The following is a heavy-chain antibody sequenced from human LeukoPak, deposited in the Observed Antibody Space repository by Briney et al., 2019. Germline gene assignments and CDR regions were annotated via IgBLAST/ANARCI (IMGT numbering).Heavy chain of an antibody. CDR3: ASSPPHDTIFDY. D-gene: IGHD3-22*01. J-gene: IGHJ4*02. V-gene: IGHV3-11*04. CDR1: GFTFSDYY. CDR2: ISSSGSTI. Sequence: PGGSLRLSCAASGFTFSDYYMSWIRQAPGKGLEVVSYISSSGSTIYYADSVKGRFTISRDNAKNSLYLQMNSLRAEDTAVYYCASSPPHDTIFDYWGQGTLVTVSS.